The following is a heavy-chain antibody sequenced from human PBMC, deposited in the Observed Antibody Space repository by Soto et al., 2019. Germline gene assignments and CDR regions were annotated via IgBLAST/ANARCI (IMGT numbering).Heavy chain of an antibody. Sequence: PGESLKISCKGSGYNFTTYWIGWVRQMPGKGLEWMGIIYPGDSNTRYSPSFQGQVTISADKSINIAYLQWNSLKASDTAMYYCARRSRSSMANMAVWGQGTRVTVSS. CDR2: IYPGDSNT. J-gene: IGHJ6*02. CDR1: GYNFTTYW. CDR3: ARRSRSSMANMAV. D-gene: IGHD6-6*01. V-gene: IGHV5-51*01.